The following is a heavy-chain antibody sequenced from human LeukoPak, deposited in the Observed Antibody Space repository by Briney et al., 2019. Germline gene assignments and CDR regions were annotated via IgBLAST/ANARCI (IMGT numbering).Heavy chain of an antibody. J-gene: IGHJ4*02. CDR3: ARPPNSGSYLAADY. V-gene: IGHV5-51*01. D-gene: IGHD1-26*01. CDR2: IYPGDSDT. Sequence: GASLQISCQGSGYNFTSYWIGWVRQMPGKGLEWMGIIYPGDSDTRYSPSFQGQVTISADKSISTAYLQWSSLKASDTAMYYCARPPNSGSYLAADYWGQGTLVTVSS. CDR1: GYNFTSYW.